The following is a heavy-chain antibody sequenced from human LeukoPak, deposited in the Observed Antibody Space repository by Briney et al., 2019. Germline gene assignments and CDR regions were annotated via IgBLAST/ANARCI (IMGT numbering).Heavy chain of an antibody. CDR2: ISAYNGNT. Sequence: ASVKVSCKASGYTFTSYGISWVRRAPGQGLEWMGWISAYNGNTNYAQKLQGRVTMTTDTSTSTAYMELRSLRSDDTAVYYCARDLLPQMYYYDSSGYSRSLDYWGQGTLVTVSS. D-gene: IGHD3-22*01. CDR1: GYTFTSYG. V-gene: IGHV1-18*01. J-gene: IGHJ4*02. CDR3: ARDLLPQMYYYDSSGYSRSLDY.